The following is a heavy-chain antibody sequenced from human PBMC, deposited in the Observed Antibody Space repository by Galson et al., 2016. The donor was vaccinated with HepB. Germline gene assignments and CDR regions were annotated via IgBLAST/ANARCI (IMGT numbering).Heavy chain of an antibody. V-gene: IGHV4-4*02. D-gene: IGHD1/OR15-1a*01. CDR1: GVSISSSHW. CDR3: ARGRDRNMVGYYYGLDV. CDR2: IFHSGST. J-gene: IGHJ6*02. Sequence: SETLSLTCAVSGVSISSSHWWTWVRQPPGKGLEWVGEIFHSGSTNYNPSLKSRVTISVDKSRNQFSLRLNSVSAADTAVYFCARGRDRNMVGYYYGLDVWGQGATGTVSS.